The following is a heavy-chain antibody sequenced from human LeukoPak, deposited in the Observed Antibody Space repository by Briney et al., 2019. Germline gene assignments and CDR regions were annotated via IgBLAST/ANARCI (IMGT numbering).Heavy chain of an antibody. Sequence: ASVKVSCKASGYTFTSYHVYWVRQAPGQGLEWMGIINPSGVDTTYAQKFQDRVTITRDMSTSTAYMELSSLRSEDTAVYYCAAIHYDSSGWDAFDIWGQGTMVTVSS. CDR3: AAIHYDSSGWDAFDI. V-gene: IGHV1-46*01. CDR1: GYTFTSYH. J-gene: IGHJ3*02. CDR2: INPSGVDT. D-gene: IGHD3-22*01.